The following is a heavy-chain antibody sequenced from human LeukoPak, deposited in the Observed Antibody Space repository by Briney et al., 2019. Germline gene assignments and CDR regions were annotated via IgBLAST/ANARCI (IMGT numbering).Heavy chain of an antibody. CDR3: ASVGYCSSASCAEGYYYYMDV. J-gene: IGHJ6*03. CDR1: GGSISSYY. V-gene: IGHV4-59*12. Sequence: PSETLSLTCTVSGGSISSYYWSWIRQPPGKGLEWIGYIYYSGSTNYNPSLKSRVTISVDASKNQFSLKLRSVTAADTAVYYGASVGYCSSASCAEGYYYYMDVWGKGTTVTVSS. D-gene: IGHD2-2*01. CDR2: IYYSGST.